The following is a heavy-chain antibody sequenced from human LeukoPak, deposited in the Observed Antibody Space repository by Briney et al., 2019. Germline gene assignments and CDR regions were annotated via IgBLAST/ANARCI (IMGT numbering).Heavy chain of an antibody. Sequence: GGSLRLSCAASGFTVGRNYMTWVRQAPGKGLEWVAVIWYDGSIKYYADSVEGRFTISRDNSKNTLYLQMNSLRAEDTAVYYCARAYYYDTSATPDYWGQGTLVTVSS. V-gene: IGHV3-33*08. CDR3: ARAYYYDTSATPDY. D-gene: IGHD3-22*01. CDR1: GFTVGRNY. CDR2: IWYDGSIK. J-gene: IGHJ4*02.